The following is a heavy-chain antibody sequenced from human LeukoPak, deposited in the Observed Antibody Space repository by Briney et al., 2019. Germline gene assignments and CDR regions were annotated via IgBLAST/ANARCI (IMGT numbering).Heavy chain of an antibody. CDR1: GFTFTSYG. D-gene: IGHD3-10*01. J-gene: IGHJ6*04. CDR2: ISSDGSNK. Sequence: GGSVRLSCAASGFTFTSYGMHWVRQAPGKGLEWVGVISSDGSNKYYADSVKARFTISRDNSKNTLYMQMNSLRAQDTAVYYCAKDDDDGSGSYWVYYYYGMDVWGKGTTVTVSS. V-gene: IGHV3-30*18. CDR3: AKDDDDGSGSYWVYYYYGMDV.